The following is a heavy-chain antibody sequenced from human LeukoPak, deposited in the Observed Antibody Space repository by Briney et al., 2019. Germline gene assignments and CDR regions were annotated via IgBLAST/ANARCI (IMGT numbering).Heavy chain of an antibody. CDR3: ARGRKRSIVGGSMDY. CDR2: ISSSSSYI. CDR1: GFTFSSYS. Sequence: GGSLRLSCAASGFTFSSYSMNWVRQAPGKGLEWVSSISSSSSYIYYADSVKGRFTISRDNAKNSLYLQMNSLGTEDTAVYYCARGRKRSIVGGSMDYGGQGTLVTVSS. V-gene: IGHV3-21*01. J-gene: IGHJ4*02. D-gene: IGHD1-26*01.